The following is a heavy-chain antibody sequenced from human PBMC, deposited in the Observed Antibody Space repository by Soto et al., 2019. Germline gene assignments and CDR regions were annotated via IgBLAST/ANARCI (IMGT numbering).Heavy chain of an antibody. V-gene: IGHV1-69*13. J-gene: IGHJ3*02. CDR3: ASNLYYYDSSGPDWSNAFDI. CDR2: IIPIFGTA. D-gene: IGHD3-22*01. CDR1: GGTFSSYA. Sequence: ASVKVSCKASGGTFSSYAISWVRQAPGQGLEWMGGIIPIFGTANYAQKFQGRVTITADESTSTAYMELSSLRSEDTAVYYCASNLYYYDSSGPDWSNAFDIWGQGTMVTVSS.